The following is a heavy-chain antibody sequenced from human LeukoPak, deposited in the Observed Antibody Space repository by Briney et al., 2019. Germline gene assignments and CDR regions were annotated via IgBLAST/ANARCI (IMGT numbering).Heavy chain of an antibody. CDR3: ATVNDFWSGYMATYDY. CDR2: FDPEDGET. Sequence: ASVKVSCKVSGYTLTELSMHWVRQAPGKGLEWIGGFDPEDGETIYAQKFQGRVTMTEDTSTDTAYMELSSLRSEDTAVYYCATVNDFWSGYMATYDYWGQGTLVTVSS. J-gene: IGHJ4*02. CDR1: GYTLTELS. D-gene: IGHD3-3*01. V-gene: IGHV1-24*01.